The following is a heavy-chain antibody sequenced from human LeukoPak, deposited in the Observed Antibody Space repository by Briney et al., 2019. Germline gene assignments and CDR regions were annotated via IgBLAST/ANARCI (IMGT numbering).Heavy chain of an antibody. V-gene: IGHV3-7*01. CDR3: ARDPSAGSES. Sequence: GGSLRLSCAASGFTFSTYWMSWVRQAPGKGLEWVANIKQDGSEQYYVDSVKGRFTIPRDNAKNSLYLQMNSLRVEDTAVYYCARDPSAGSESWGQGTLVIVSS. D-gene: IGHD6-25*01. CDR2: IKQDGSEQ. J-gene: IGHJ4*02. CDR1: GFTFSTYW.